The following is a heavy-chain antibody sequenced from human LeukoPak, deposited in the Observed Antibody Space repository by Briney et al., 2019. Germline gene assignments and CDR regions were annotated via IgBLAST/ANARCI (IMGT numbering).Heavy chain of an antibody. CDR1: GYTFTSYY. D-gene: IGHD3-10*01. V-gene: IGHV1-46*01. J-gene: IGHJ6*02. Sequence: ASVKVSFKASGYTFTSYYMHWVRQAPGQGLEWMGIINPSGGSTSYAQKFQGRVTMTRDTSTSTVYMELSSLRSEDTAVYYCARDPDSTMVWFGELASGNGMDVWGQGTTVTVSS. CDR2: INPSGGST. CDR3: ARDPDSTMVWFGELASGNGMDV.